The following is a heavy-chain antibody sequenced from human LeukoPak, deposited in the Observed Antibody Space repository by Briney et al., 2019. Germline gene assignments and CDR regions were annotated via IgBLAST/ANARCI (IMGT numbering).Heavy chain of an antibody. D-gene: IGHD6-13*01. J-gene: IGHJ3*02. CDR2: IIPIFGTA. V-gene: IGHV1-69*05. Sequence: GASVKVSCKASGGTFSSYAISWVRQAPGQGLEWMGGIIPIFGTANYAQKFQGRVTITTDESTSTAYMELSSLRSEDTAVYYCARDPYSSSWDAFDIWGQGTMVTVSS. CDR1: GGTFSSYA. CDR3: ARDPYSSSWDAFDI.